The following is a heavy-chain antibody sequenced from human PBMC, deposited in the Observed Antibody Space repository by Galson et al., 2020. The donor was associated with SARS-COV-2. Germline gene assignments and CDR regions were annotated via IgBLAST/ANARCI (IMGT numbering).Heavy chain of an antibody. CDR2: IYPNGRT. J-gene: IGHJ2*01. CDR3: ARQGVNMIVLVTGPGCFVDL. CDR1: GYSVSTTNY. D-gene: IGHD2-21*02. Sequence: SQTLSLTCAVSGYSVSTTNYSGWARLATGKGLEWIGSIYPNGRTYPTTSLESRVNLSVDKSRQPFSLTLASVTAAATACSYCARQGVNMIVLVTGPGCFVDLWGRGTLVTVSA. V-gene: IGHV4-38-2*01.